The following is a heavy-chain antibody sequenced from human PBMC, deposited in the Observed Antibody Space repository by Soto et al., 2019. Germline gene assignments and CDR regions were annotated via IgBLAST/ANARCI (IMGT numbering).Heavy chain of an antibody. V-gene: IGHV1-46*01. CDR1: GYTFTTYY. Sequence: QVQLVQSGAEVKRPGASVKVSCKASGYTFTTYYMHWVRQAPGQGLEWLGIINPNGGSTTYAQKFQGRLTMTRGTSTSTVYLELSSLRSEDTAVYYCARAGYCSGGTCFHGNCDYWGQGTLVTVSA. J-gene: IGHJ4*02. D-gene: IGHD2-15*01. CDR2: INPNGGST. CDR3: ARAGYCSGGTCFHGNCDY.